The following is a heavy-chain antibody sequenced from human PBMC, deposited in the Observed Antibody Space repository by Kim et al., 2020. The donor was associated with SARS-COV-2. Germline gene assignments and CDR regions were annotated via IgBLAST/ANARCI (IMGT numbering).Heavy chain of an antibody. V-gene: IGHV4-61*02. CDR1: GDSISSGSYY. J-gene: IGHJ6*02. Sequence: SETLSLTCTVSGDSISSGSYYWSWLRQPAGKGLEWVGRIYTSGITNYNPSLKSRVTISLDTSKNQVSLKMSSVTAADTAVYYCARAGSGWFRGYYPYGLDVWGQGTTVTVS. CDR2: IYTSGIT. D-gene: IGHD6-13*01. CDR3: ARAGSGWFRGYYPYGLDV.